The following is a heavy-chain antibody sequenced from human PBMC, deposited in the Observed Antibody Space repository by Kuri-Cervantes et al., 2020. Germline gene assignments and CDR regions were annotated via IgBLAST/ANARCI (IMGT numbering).Heavy chain of an antibody. CDR2: ISSSSSTI. Sequence: GGSLRLSCAASGFTFSSYSMNWVRQAPGKGLEWVSYISSSSSTIYYADSVKGRFTISRDNAKNSLYLQMNSLRDEDTAVYYCARDRPPYSSGWYGRTKRGSYGMDVWGQGTTVTVSS. V-gene: IGHV3-48*02. CDR3: ARDRPPYSSGWYGRTKRGSYGMDV. CDR1: GFTFSSYS. J-gene: IGHJ6*02. D-gene: IGHD6-19*01.